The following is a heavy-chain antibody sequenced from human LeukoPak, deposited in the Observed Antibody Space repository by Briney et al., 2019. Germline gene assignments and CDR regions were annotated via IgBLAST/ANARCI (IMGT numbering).Heavy chain of an antibody. CDR1: GFTFSNAW. D-gene: IGHD4-17*01. Sequence: GGSLRLSCAASGFTFSNAWMSWVRQAPGKGLEWVAVISYDGSTKYYADSVKARFTISRDNSKNTLYLQMNSLRPDDTAVYYCAREIFDGDYNYYYGMDVWGQGTTVTVSS. V-gene: IGHV3-30-3*01. CDR3: AREIFDGDYNYYYGMDV. J-gene: IGHJ6*02. CDR2: ISYDGSTK.